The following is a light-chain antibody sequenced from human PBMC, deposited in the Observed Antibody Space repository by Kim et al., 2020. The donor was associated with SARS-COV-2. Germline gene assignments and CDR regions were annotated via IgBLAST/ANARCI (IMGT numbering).Light chain of an antibody. Sequence: DIQMTQSPSSLSASVGDRVTITCRASQSISNYLNWYQQKPGKAPKLLIYAASTLQSEVPSRFSGSGSGTDFTLTISSLQSEDFATYYCQQTYNTPTFGGGTKVDIK. J-gene: IGKJ4*01. V-gene: IGKV1-39*01. CDR1: QSISNY. CDR2: AAS. CDR3: QQTYNTPT.